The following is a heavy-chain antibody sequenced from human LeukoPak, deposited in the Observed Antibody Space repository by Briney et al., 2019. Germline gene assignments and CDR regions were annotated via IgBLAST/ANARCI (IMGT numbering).Heavy chain of an antibody. CDR3: VRTFYFYMDV. J-gene: IGHJ6*03. CDR2: ISPTGDST. Sequence: GGSLRLSCGASGLTLSRYAVNWVRQAPGRGLEWVSYISPTGDSTLNAEPVKGRFSVSRDNSKNMVYLQMDGLRAEDTATYFCVRTFYFYMDVWGKGTTVTVSS. CDR1: GLTLSRYA. V-gene: IGHV3-23*01.